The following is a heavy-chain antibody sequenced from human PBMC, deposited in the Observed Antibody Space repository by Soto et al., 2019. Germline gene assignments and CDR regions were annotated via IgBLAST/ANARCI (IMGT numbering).Heavy chain of an antibody. D-gene: IGHD3-10*01. V-gene: IGHV1-18*01. CDR2: ISAYNGNT. J-gene: IGHJ6*02. CDR1: GYTFTSYG. CDR3: ARWDYYGSGSYSSLGYYYYGMDV. Sequence: QVQLVQSGAEVKKPGASVKVSCKASGYTFTSYGISWVRQAPGQGLEWMGWISAYNGNTNYAQKLQGRVTMTTDTSTGPXXRXLXXLRADDTAVYYCARWDYYGSGSYSSLGYYYYGMDVWGQGTTVTVSS.